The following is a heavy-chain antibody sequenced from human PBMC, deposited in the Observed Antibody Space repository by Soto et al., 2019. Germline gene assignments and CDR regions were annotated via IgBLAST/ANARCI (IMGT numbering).Heavy chain of an antibody. CDR3: AHMEARVASYGMDV. V-gene: IGHV2-5*02. D-gene: IGHD2-15*01. Sequence: QITLKESGPTLVKPTQTLTLTCTFSGFSLDTSGVGVGWIRQPPGKALEWLTLIYWDDDKRYSPSLRSRLTITKDTSKSLVVLTMTNMDPVDTATYYCAHMEARVASYGMDVWGQGTTVTVSS. J-gene: IGHJ6*02. CDR2: IYWDDDK. CDR1: GFSLDTSGVG.